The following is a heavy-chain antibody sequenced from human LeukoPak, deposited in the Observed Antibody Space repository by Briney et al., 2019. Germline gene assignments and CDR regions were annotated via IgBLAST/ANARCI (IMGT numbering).Heavy chain of an antibody. V-gene: IGHV1-8*01. CDR2: MNPNSGNT. CDR1: GYTFTSYD. CDR3: ARGTIAHQRWLQFRRREAWSVPDY. J-gene: IGHJ4*02. D-gene: IGHD5-24*01. Sequence: ASVKVSCKASGYTFTSYDINWVRQATGQGLEWMGLMNPNSGNTGYAQKFQGRVTITRNTSISTAYMELSSLRSEDTAVYYCARGTIAHQRWLQFRRREAWSVPDYWGQGNLVTVSS.